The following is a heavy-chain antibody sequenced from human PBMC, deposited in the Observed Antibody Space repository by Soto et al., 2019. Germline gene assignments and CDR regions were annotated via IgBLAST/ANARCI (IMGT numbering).Heavy chain of an antibody. CDR3: ARSGSSWNLREFDY. J-gene: IGHJ4*02. CDR1: DYTFTSYG. Sequence: ASVKVSCKASDYTFTSYGIIWVRQAPGQGLEWFGWISVYNGNTNYAQKFRGRVTMTTDISTTTAYMEMRSLRSDDTAVYYCARSGSSWNLREFDYWGQGTLVTV. V-gene: IGHV1-18*01. D-gene: IGHD6-13*01. CDR2: ISVYNGNT.